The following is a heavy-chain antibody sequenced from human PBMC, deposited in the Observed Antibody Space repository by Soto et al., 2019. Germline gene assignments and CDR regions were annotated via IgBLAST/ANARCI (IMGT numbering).Heavy chain of an antibody. D-gene: IGHD6-19*01. J-gene: IGHJ3*01. V-gene: IGHV4-4*02. CDR2: IFHSGYT. CDR3: AYSTGWYRHDV. CDR1: GDSISNSRW. Sequence: QVQLQESGPGLVKPSGTLSLTCAVSGDSISNSRWWTWVRQPPGKGLEWIGDIFHSGYTNYNPSLKSRVFISVDKSQNQFSLKVSSVTAADTAGYYCAYSTGWYRHDVWGQGTLVTVSS.